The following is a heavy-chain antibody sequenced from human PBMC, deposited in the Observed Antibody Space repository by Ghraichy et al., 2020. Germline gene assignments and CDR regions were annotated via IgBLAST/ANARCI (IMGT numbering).Heavy chain of an antibody. CDR2: IYWNDDK. Sequence: SGPTLVKPTQTLTLTCTFSGFSLSTSGVGVGWIRQPPGKALEWLALIYWNDDKRYSPSLKSRLTITKDTSKNQVVLTMTNMDPVDTATYYCAHRNIVVVPAAIPDDNWFDPWGQGTLVTVSS. J-gene: IGHJ5*02. V-gene: IGHV2-5*01. D-gene: IGHD2-2*02. CDR1: GFSLSTSGVG. CDR3: AHRNIVVVPAAIPDDNWFDP.